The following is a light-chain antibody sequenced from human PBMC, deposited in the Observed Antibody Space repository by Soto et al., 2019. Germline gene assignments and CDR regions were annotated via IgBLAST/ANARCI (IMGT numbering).Light chain of an antibody. Sequence: IQMTQSPSTLSASVGVRVTITWLSSETISIWLAWFQQTTGKAPKPLIYDASSLESGVPSRFSGSGSGTEFTLTIGSPPHDAFATYSCQQYNSYSWTFGPGTKVDLK. CDR1: ETISIW. CDR2: DAS. J-gene: IGKJ1*01. V-gene: IGKV1-5*01. CDR3: QQYNSYSWT.